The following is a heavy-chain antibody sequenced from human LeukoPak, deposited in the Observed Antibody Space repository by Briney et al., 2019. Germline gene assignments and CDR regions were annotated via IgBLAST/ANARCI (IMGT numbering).Heavy chain of an antibody. CDR1: GGTFSSYA. CDR3: ARAGDYGDYVFCY. D-gene: IGHD4-17*01. Sequence: GSSVKVSCKASGGTFSSYAISWVRQAPGQGLERMGGIIPIFGTANYAQKFQGRVTITTDESTSKTSMELSSLRTADTAVYYCARAGDYGDYVFCYWGQGTLVTVSS. CDR2: IIPIFGTA. V-gene: IGHV1-69*05. J-gene: IGHJ4*02.